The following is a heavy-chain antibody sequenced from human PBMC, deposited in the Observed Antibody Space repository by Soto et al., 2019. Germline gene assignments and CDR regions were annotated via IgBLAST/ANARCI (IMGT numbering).Heavy chain of an antibody. V-gene: IGHV1-18*01. Sequence: GASVKVSCKASGYTLTSYGISWVRQAPGQGLEWMGWISAYNGNTNYAQKLQGRVTMTTDTSTSTAYMELRSLRSDDTAVYYCARDVPLPYGSGSHDAFDIWGQGTMVTVSS. CDR2: ISAYNGNT. CDR3: ARDVPLPYGSGSHDAFDI. D-gene: IGHD3-10*01. J-gene: IGHJ3*02. CDR1: GYTLTSYG.